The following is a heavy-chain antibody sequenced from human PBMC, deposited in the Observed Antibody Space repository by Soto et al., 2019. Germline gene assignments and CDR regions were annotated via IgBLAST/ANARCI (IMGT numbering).Heavy chain of an antibody. J-gene: IGHJ4*02. CDR1: GFAFSRYA. D-gene: IGHD6-19*01. V-gene: IGHV3-30*18. CDR2: ISYDGSEK. Sequence: QVQLVESGGGVVQPGTSLRLSCAASGFAFSRYAIHWVRQAPGKGLEWVAVISYDGSEKYYADSVKGRCTISRDNSKNTVYLQMNSLRAEDTALYFCAKDSQWLVKSLGDYWGQGTLVTVSS. CDR3: AKDSQWLVKSLGDY.